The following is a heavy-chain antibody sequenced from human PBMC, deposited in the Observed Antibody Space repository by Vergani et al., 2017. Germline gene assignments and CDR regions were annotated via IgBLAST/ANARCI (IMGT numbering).Heavy chain of an antibody. J-gene: IGHJ5*02. CDR2: IKQDGSEK. V-gene: IGHV3-7*01. Sequence: EVQLVESGGGLVQPGGSLRLSCAASGFTFSSYWMSWVRQAPGKGLEWVANIKQDGSEKYYVDSVKGRFTISRDNAKNSLYLQMNSLRAEDTAVYYCAXDLIAAAGTYWFDPWGQGTLVTVSS. D-gene: IGHD6-13*01. CDR1: GFTFSSYW. CDR3: AXDLIAAAGTYWFDP.